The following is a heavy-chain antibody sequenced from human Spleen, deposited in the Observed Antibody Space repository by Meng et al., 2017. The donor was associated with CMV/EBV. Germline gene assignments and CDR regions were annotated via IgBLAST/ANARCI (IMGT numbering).Heavy chain of an antibody. V-gene: IGHV3-11*04. Sequence: GGSLRLSCTVSGGSISSAEYYWSWIRQAPGKGLEWISCISSSDNRAYYADSVKGRFTISRDNAKNSLYLQMNSLRAEDTAVYYCARALFIGWFDPWGQGTLVTVSS. CDR2: ISSSDNRA. J-gene: IGHJ5*02. CDR1: GGSISSAEYY. CDR3: ARALFIGWFDP. D-gene: IGHD1-26*01.